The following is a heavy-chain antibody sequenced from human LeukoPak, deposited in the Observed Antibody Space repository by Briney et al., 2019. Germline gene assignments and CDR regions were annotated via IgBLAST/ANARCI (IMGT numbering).Heavy chain of an antibody. CDR3: AKGSLRLGELSSWTLVY. J-gene: IGHJ4*02. D-gene: IGHD3-16*02. Sequence: PGGSLRLSCAASGFTFSTYAMSWVRQAPGKGLEWVSSISGSGSSTSYADSVKGLFTISRDNSKNTLDLQMNSLRAEDTAIYYCAKGSLRLGELSSWTLVYWGQGTLVTVSS. CDR1: GFTFSTYA. V-gene: IGHV3-23*01. CDR2: ISGSGSST.